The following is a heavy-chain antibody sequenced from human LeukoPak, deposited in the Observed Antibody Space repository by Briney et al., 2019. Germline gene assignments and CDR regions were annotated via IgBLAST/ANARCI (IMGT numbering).Heavy chain of an antibody. V-gene: IGHV3-48*01. CDR1: GFTFSSYS. CDR3: ARDYRYGDIDY. J-gene: IGHJ4*02. CDR2: ISSSSSTI. Sequence: GGSLRLSCAASGFTFSSYSMNWVRQAPGKGLEWVSYISSSSSTIYYADSVKGRFTISRDNAKNSLYLQMNSLRAEDTAVYYCARDYRYGDIDYWGQGTLVTVSS. D-gene: IGHD4-17*01.